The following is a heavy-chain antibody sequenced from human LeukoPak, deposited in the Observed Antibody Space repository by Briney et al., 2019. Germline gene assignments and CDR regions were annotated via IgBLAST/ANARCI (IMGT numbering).Heavy chain of an antibody. D-gene: IGHD3-16*01. CDR2: INPAGSDT. V-gene: IGHV3-7*01. Sequence: GGSLRLSCEASGFTFSSYFMAWVRQAPGKGLEWVANINPAGSDTYYVDSVKGRFTISRDNARNSLYLQMGSLRAEDTAVYYCATYTHWVAGDVWGQGTTVTVSS. J-gene: IGHJ6*02. CDR1: GFTFSSYF. CDR3: ATYTHWVAGDV.